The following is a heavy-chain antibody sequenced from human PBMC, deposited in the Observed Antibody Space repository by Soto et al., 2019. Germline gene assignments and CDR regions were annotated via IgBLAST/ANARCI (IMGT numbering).Heavy chain of an antibody. CDR2: IIPIFGTA. CDR3: AREDYGGNSGAPYYFDY. V-gene: IGHV1-69*13. Sequence: RASVKVSCKASGGTFSSYAISWVRQAPGQGLEWMGGIIPIFGTANYAQKFQGRVTITADESTSTAYMELSSLRSEDTAVYYCAREDYGGNSGAPYYFDYWGQGTLVTVSS. J-gene: IGHJ4*02. CDR1: GGTFSSYA. D-gene: IGHD4-17*01.